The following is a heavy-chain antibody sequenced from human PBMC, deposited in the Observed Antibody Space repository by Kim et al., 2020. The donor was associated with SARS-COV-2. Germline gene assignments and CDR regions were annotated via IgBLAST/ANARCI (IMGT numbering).Heavy chain of an antibody. D-gene: IGHD3-22*01. CDR2: IYYSGST. CDR1: GGSISSGGYY. CDR3: ARAPITMIVVVQAFVI. Sequence: SETLSLTCTVSGGSISSGGYYWSWIRQHPGKGLEWIGYIYYSGSTYYNPSLKSRLTISVDTSKNQFSLKLSSVTAADTAMYYCARAPITMIVVVQAFVIWGQGTMVTVSS. V-gene: IGHV4-31*03. J-gene: IGHJ3*02.